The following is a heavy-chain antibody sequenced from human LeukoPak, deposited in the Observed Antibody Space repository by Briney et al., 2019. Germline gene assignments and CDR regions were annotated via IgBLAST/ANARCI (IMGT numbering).Heavy chain of an antibody. CDR1: GGSISSYY. CDR2: IYYSGST. V-gene: IGHV4-59*01. J-gene: IGHJ6*02. Sequence: KPSETLSLTCTVSGGSISSYYWSWIRQPPGKGLEWIGYIYYSGSTNYNPSLKSRVTISVDTSKNQFSLKLSSVTAADTAVYYCARDMTAMDTASSYYYYYGMDVWGQGTTVTVSS. D-gene: IGHD5-18*01. CDR3: ARDMTAMDTASSYYYYYGMDV.